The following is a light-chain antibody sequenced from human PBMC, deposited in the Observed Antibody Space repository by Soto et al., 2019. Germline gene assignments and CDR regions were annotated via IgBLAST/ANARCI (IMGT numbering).Light chain of an antibody. CDR3: QQYNNWPPMYT. CDR2: DAS. V-gene: IGKV3-15*01. J-gene: IGKJ2*01. Sequence: EILMTQSPATLSVSPGERATLSCRASQIVSSNVAWYQQKAGQAPRLLINDASTRATGIPARFSGSGSGTEFTLTISSLQSEDFAVYYCQQYNNWPPMYTFGQGTKLEIK. CDR1: QIVSSN.